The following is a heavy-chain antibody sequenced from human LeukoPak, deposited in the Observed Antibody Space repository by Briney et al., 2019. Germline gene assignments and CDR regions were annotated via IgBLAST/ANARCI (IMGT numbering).Heavy chain of an antibody. CDR3: ARGQDIVLMVYATHDYYYYGMDV. V-gene: IGHV4-4*02. D-gene: IGHD2-8*01. CDR1: GGSISSSNW. Sequence: SETLSLTCAVSGGSISSSNWWSWVRQPPGKGLEWIGEIYHSGSTNYNPSLKSRVTISVDKSKNQFSLKLSSVTAADTAVYYCARGQDIVLMVYATHDYYYYGMDVWGQGTTATVSS. J-gene: IGHJ6*02. CDR2: IYHSGST.